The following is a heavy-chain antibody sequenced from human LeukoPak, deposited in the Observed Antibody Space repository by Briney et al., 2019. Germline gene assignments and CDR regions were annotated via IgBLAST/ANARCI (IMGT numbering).Heavy chain of an antibody. CDR1: GYTFTSYD. D-gene: IGHD3-16*01. V-gene: IGHV1-8*01. Sequence: GASVKVSCKASGYTFTSYDINWVRQAPGQGLEWMGWMNPNSGNTGYAQKFQGRVTMTRNTSISTAYMELSSLRSEDTAVYYCASSLITIYGPGDYWGQGTLVTVSS. J-gene: IGHJ4*02. CDR3: ASSLITIYGPGDY. CDR2: MNPNSGNT.